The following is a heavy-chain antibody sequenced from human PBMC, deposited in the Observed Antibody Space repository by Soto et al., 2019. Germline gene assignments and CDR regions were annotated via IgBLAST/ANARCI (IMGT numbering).Heavy chain of an antibody. V-gene: IGHV1-69*01. Sequence: QVQLVQSGAEVKKPGSSVKVSCKASGGTFRSYTFSWVRQAPGQGLEWMGGIVPLFGSTNNAEVFQGRLTITADESTTTVYMELTSMTSDDTAVYFCARDGDLVTSTRPRGTFDIWGQGTLVTVSS. CDR3: ARDGDLVTSTRPRGTFDI. D-gene: IGHD3-9*01. CDR2: IVPLFGST. J-gene: IGHJ3*02. CDR1: GGTFRSYT.